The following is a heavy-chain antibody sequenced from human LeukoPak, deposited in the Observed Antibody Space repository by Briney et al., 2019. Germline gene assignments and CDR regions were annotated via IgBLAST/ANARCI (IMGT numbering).Heavy chain of an antibody. CDR3: ARDLPYYGSGRGY. V-gene: IGHV4-39*07. D-gene: IGHD3-10*01. CDR2: IYYSGST. J-gene: IGHJ4*02. CDR1: GGSINSNNYF. Sequence: PSETLSLTCTVSGGSINSNNYFWGWIRQPPGKGLEWIGSIYYSGSTYYNPSLKSRVTISVDTSKNQFSLKLSSVTAADTAVYYCARDLPYYGSGRGYWGQGTLVTVSS.